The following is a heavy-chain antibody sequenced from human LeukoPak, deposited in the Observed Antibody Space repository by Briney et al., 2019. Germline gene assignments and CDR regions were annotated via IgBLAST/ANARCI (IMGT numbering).Heavy chain of an antibody. V-gene: IGHV1-18*01. D-gene: IGHD3-3*01. CDR3: ARITYDFWSGYYMPDDP. CDR2: ISIYNGNT. CDR1: GYTFTNYS. J-gene: IGHJ5*02. Sequence: ASVKVSCKASGYTFTNYSISWVRQAPGQGLEWMGWISIYNGNTDYAQKLRGRVTKTTDTSTSTAYMELRSLRSDDTAVYYCARITYDFWSGYYMPDDPWGQGTLVTVSS.